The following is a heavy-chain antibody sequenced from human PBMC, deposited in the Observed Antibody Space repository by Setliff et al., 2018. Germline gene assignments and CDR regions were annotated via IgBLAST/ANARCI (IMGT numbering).Heavy chain of an antibody. CDR1: GFTFSIYW. CDR3: AREVVGAPSTFDI. D-gene: IGHD1-26*01. J-gene: IGHJ3*02. Sequence: GGSLRLSCAASGFTFSIYWMTWVRQAPGKGLEWVANIKQDGSEKYYVDSVKGRFTISRDNARDSLFLQMSSLRAEDTAVYYCAREVVGAPSTFDIWGQGTMVTVSS. V-gene: IGHV3-7*01. CDR2: IKQDGSEK.